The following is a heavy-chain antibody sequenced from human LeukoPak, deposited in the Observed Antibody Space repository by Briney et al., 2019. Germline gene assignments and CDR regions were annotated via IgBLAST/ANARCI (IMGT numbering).Heavy chain of an antibody. Sequence: SETLSLTCAVYGGSFSGYYWSWIRQPPGKGPEWIGEINHSGSTNYNPSLKSRVTISVDTSKNQFSLKLRSVTAADTAVYYCARGITGNDYYYYGMDVWGQGTTVTVSS. D-gene: IGHD1-20*01. CDR1: GGSFSGYY. V-gene: IGHV4-34*01. CDR3: ARGITGNDYYYYGMDV. CDR2: INHSGST. J-gene: IGHJ6*02.